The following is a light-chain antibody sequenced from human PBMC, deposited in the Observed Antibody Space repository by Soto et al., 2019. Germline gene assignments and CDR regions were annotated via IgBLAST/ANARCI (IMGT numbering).Light chain of an antibody. CDR3: HHYDSSPPYT. V-gene: IGKV3-20*01. CDR2: AAS. CDR1: RSFASSY. Sequence: EIVLTQSPATLSLSPGXRATLSCRASRSFASSYLAWYQHKPGQAPRLLIYAASSRATGIPDRSIGSGSGTDFTLTISRLEPDDSAVYYCHHYDSSPPYTFGQGTKVDNK. J-gene: IGKJ2*01.